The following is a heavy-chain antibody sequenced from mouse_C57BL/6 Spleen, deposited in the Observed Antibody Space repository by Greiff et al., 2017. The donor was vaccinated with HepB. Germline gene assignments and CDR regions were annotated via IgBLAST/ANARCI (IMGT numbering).Heavy chain of an antibody. CDR3: ARAWYYFDY. CDR2: ISDGGSYT. J-gene: IGHJ2*01. CDR1: GFTFSSYA. V-gene: IGHV5-4*03. Sequence: DVKLVESGGGLVKPGGSLKLSCAASGFTFSSYAMSWVRQTPEKRLEWVATISDGGSYTYYPDNVKGRFTISRDNAKNNLYLQMSHLKSEDTAMYYCARAWYYFDYWGQGTTLTVSS.